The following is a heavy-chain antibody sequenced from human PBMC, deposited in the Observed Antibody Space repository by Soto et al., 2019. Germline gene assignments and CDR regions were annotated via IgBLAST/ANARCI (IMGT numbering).Heavy chain of an antibody. J-gene: IGHJ4*02. V-gene: IGHV3-49*04. CDR2: IRTQTYGWTR. CDR1: GFTFGDYA. D-gene: IGHD3-16*01. Sequence: EVQLVESGGGLVQPGRSLRLSCSASGFTFGDYAMGWARQAPGKGLEWVGFIRTQTYGWTREYAASVKGRFTVSRDDSKSIAYLQMDSLKTEDTAVYYCTRGGMVTPLWQISFWGQGTLVTVSS. CDR3: TRGGMVTPLWQISF.